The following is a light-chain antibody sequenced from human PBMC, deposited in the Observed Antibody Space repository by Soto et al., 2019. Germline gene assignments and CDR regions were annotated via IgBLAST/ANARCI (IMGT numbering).Light chain of an antibody. CDR1: AMPEQY. CDR2: KNT. Sequence: SYELTQPPSVSVSPGQTAMITCSGDAMPEQYGYWYQQKPGQAPMLVIYKNTERPSGIPERFSGSSSGTTVTLTISGVQAEDEADYFCQSVDSSGGFHVFGTGTKV. CDR3: QSVDSSGGFHV. V-gene: IGLV3-25*02. J-gene: IGLJ1*01.